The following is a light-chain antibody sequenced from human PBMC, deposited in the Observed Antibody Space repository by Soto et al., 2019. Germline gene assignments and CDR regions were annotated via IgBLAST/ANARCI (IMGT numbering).Light chain of an antibody. Sequence: NFMLTQPHSVSESPGKTVTISCTRSSGSIASNYVQWYQQRPGSPPTTVIYEDNQRPSGVPDRFSGSTDGPSNSASLTISGLQTEDEADYYCQSYDSSTVVFGGGTKLTVL. CDR1: SGSIASNY. CDR2: EDN. V-gene: IGLV6-57*04. CDR3: QSYDSSTVV. J-gene: IGLJ2*01.